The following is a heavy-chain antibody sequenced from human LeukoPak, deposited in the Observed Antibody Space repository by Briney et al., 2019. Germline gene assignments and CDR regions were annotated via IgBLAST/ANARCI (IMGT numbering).Heavy chain of an antibody. V-gene: IGHV3-21*01. CDR1: GFTFSSYS. D-gene: IGHD6-13*01. J-gene: IGHJ4*02. CDR3: ARDVSSWSYYFDY. CDR2: ISSSSSYI. Sequence: PGGSLRLSCAASGFTFSSYSMNWVRQAPGKGLEWVSSISSSSSYIYYADSVKGRFTISRDNAKNSLYLQMNSLRAEDTAVYYCARDVSSWSYYFDYWGQGTLVTVSS.